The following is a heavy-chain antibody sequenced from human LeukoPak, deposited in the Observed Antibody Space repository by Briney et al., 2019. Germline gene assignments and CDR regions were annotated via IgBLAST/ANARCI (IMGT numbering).Heavy chain of an antibody. J-gene: IGHJ6*03. Sequence: TGGSLRLSCAASGFTFDDYGMSWVRQAPGKGLEWVSGINWNGGSTGYADSVKGRFTISRDNAKNSLYLQMNSLRAEDTALYYCARVATVTTSGDLYYYYYMDVWGKGTTVTVSS. D-gene: IGHD4-17*01. CDR3: ARVATVTTSGDLYYYYYMDV. CDR2: INWNGGST. V-gene: IGHV3-20*04. CDR1: GFTFDDYG.